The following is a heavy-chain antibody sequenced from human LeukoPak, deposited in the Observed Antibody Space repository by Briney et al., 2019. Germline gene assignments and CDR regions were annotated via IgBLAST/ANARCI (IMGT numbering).Heavy chain of an antibody. CDR2: ISYDGSNK. CDR1: GFTFSSYG. J-gene: IGHJ6*02. CDR3: AKDKATVTTAYYYGMDV. D-gene: IGHD4-17*01. Sequence: RSLRLSCAASGFTFSSYGMHWVRQAPGKGLEWVAVISYDGSNKYYADSVKGRFTISRDNSKNTLYLQMNSLRAEDTAVYYCAKDKATVTTAYYYGMDVWGQGTTVTVSS. V-gene: IGHV3-30*18.